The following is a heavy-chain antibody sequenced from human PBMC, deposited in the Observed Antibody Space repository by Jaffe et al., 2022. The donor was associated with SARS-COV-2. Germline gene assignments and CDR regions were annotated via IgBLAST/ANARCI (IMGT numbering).Heavy chain of an antibody. J-gene: IGHJ6*02. Sequence: EVQLVESGGGVVKPGGSLRLSCAASGFSFSDAWMSWVRQAPGKGLEWVGRIKRKSDGGTTDYAAPVKGRFTISGEDSKNTLYLQMNDLRIEDTAVYYCTRRNYYYGMDVWGQGTTVTVSS. CDR3: TRRNYYYGMDV. V-gene: IGHV3-15*01. CDR1: GFSFSDAW. CDR2: IKRKSDGGTT.